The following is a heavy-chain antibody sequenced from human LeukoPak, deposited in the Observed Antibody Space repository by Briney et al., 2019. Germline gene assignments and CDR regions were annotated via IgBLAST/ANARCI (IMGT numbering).Heavy chain of an antibody. D-gene: IGHD4-17*01. Sequence: SVKVSCKASGGTFSSYAISWVRQAPGQGLEWMGRIIPILGIANYARKFQGRVTITADKSTSTAYMELSSLRSEDTAVYYCARDYGDSYYYGMDVWGQGTTVTVSS. J-gene: IGHJ6*02. V-gene: IGHV1-69*04. CDR1: GGTFSSYA. CDR3: ARDYGDSYYYGMDV. CDR2: IIPILGIA.